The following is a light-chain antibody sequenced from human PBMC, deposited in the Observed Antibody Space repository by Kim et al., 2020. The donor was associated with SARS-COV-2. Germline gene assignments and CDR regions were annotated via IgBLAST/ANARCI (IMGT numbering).Light chain of an antibody. J-gene: IGKJ2*01. V-gene: IGKV3-20*01. CDR2: SVS. Sequence: PGERAALSCRTSQSVCSRCFAWYQQKPGQAPRLLIYSVSNRATGIPDRFSGSGSGTDFTLTISRLEPEDFAVYYCQQYGIAPPYTFGQGTKLEI. CDR1: QSVCSRC. CDR3: QQYGIAPPYT.